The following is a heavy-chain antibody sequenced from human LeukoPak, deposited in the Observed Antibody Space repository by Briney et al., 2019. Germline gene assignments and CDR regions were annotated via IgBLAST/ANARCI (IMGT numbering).Heavy chain of an antibody. V-gene: IGHV4-61*01. CDR2: IYYSGST. Sequence: SETLSLTCTVSGGSISSSSYYWSWIRQPPGKGLEWIGYIYYSGSTNYNPSLKSRVTISVDTSKSQFSLKLSSVTAADTAVYYCARDPHQITYYDFWSGPPWAFDIWGQGTMVTVSS. CDR1: GGSISSSSYY. CDR3: ARDPHQITYYDFWSGPPWAFDI. D-gene: IGHD3-3*01. J-gene: IGHJ3*02.